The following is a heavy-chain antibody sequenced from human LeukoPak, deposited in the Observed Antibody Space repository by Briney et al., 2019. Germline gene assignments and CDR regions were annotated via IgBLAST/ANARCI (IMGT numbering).Heavy chain of an antibody. V-gene: IGHV4-59*11. CDR2: INYSGRT. D-gene: IGHD2-21*01. CDR1: GGSISSHY. CDR3: ARLEIAPSSHYYYMDV. J-gene: IGHJ6*03. Sequence: PSETLSLTCTVSGGSISSHYWSWIRQPPGKGLQWIGYINYSGRTNYNPSLTSRVTVSVDTSKNQFSLRLSSVTAADTAVYYCARLEIAPSSHYYYMDVWGKGTTVTVSS.